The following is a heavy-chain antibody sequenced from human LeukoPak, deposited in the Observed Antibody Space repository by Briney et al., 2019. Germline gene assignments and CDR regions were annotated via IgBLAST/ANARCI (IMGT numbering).Heavy chain of an antibody. CDR2: ISAYNGNT. D-gene: IGHD3-10*01. V-gene: IGHV1-18*01. CDR1: GYTFTSYG. CDR3: ARGNVGYYGSGSWNWFDP. J-gene: IGHJ5*02. Sequence: ASVKVSCKASGYTFTSYGISWVRQAPGQGLEWMGWISAYNGNTNYAQKLQGRVTMTRNTSISTAYMELSSLRSEDTAVYYCARGNVGYYGSGSWNWFDPWGQGTLVTVSS.